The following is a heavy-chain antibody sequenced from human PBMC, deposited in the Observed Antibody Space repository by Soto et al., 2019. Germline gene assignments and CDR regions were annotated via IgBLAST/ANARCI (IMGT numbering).Heavy chain of an antibody. CDR1: GFTFDDYA. Sequence: PGGSLRLSCAASGFTFDDYAMRWVRQAPGKGLEWVSGISWNSGSIGYADSVKGRFTISRDNAKNSLYLQMNSLRAEDTALYYCAKDRGYSSGFDAFDIWGRGTMVTVSS. CDR3: AKDRGYSSGFDAFDI. V-gene: IGHV3-9*01. J-gene: IGHJ3*02. CDR2: ISWNSGSI. D-gene: IGHD6-19*01.